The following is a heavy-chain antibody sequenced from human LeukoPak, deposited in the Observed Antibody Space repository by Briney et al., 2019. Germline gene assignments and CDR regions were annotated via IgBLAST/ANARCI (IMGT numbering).Heavy chain of an antibody. CDR2: IKEDGSED. CDR1: GFTFSNYW. D-gene: IGHD6-6*01. J-gene: IGHJ4*02. V-gene: IGHV3-7*01. Sequence: GGSLRLSCAASGFTFSNYWMTWVRQAPGKGLEWVANIKEDGSEDNYVDSVKGRFTISRDNAKNSLYLQMNSLRAEDTAVYYCARGGRVPRYRSSSQGFDYWGQGTLVTVSS. CDR3: ARGGRVPRYRSSSQGFDY.